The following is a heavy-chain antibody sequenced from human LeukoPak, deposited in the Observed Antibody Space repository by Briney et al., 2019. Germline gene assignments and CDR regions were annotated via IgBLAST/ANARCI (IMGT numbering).Heavy chain of an antibody. J-gene: IGHJ4*02. CDR2: ICASASGT. CDR1: GFSSSSYA. V-gene: IGHV3-23*01. D-gene: IGHD2-15*01. Sequence: GGSLRLSCAASGFSSSSYAKSWVRHAPGKGLEWVSSICASASGTYYAGSVKGRFTISRDNSKNTLDLQMNKLRAEDTAVYYCAKAGRGSCHSSLDFWGQGTLVTVS. CDR3: AKAGRGSCHSSLDF.